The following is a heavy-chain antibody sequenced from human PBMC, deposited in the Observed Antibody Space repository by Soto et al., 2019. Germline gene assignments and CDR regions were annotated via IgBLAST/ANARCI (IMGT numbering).Heavy chain of an antibody. Sequence: GESLQISCKGSGYSFTSYWIGWVRQMPGKGLEWMGIIYPGDSDTRYSPSFQGQVTISADKSISTAYLQWSSLKASDTAMYYCARHLGELSLYTYYYYMDVWGKGTTVTVSS. CDR3: ARHLGELSLYTYYYYMDV. J-gene: IGHJ6*03. D-gene: IGHD3-16*02. CDR2: IYPGDSDT. V-gene: IGHV5-51*01. CDR1: GYSFTSYW.